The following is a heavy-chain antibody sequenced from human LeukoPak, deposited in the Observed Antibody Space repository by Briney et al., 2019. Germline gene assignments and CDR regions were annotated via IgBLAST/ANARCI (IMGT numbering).Heavy chain of an antibody. Sequence: SETLSLTCTVSGASIGLYYWSWIRQPAGKGLEWIGRIYTSGTSNYSPSLKSRVTMSLDLSKNQLSLKLNSVTAADMAVYYCARDRAVPHYYYGMDVWGQGTTVTVSS. CDR3: ARDRAVPHYYYGMDV. CDR1: GASIGLYY. J-gene: IGHJ6*02. V-gene: IGHV4-4*07. CDR2: IYTSGTS. D-gene: IGHD6-19*01.